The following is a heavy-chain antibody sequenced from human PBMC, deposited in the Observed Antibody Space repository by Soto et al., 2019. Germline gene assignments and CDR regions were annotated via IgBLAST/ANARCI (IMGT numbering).Heavy chain of an antibody. J-gene: IGHJ6*02. Sequence: EVQLVESGGGLVQPGESLRLSCAASGFTFSNSWMSCVRQAPGKGLEWVANIKEDGSEKDYVDPVKGRFTITRDNAKNSLYLQMNNLRAEDTAVYFCTRKRFGMDVWGQGTTVTVSS. CDR3: TRKRFGMDV. CDR1: GFTFSNSW. V-gene: IGHV3-7*03. CDR2: IKEDGSEK.